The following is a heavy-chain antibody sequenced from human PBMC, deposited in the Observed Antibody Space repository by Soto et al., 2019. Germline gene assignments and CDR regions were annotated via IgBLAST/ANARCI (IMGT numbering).Heavy chain of an antibody. D-gene: IGHD6-19*01. CDR1: GFTFSSYA. CDR3: AKDRKSGSGWYWDY. J-gene: IGHJ4*02. CDR2: ISGSGGST. V-gene: IGHV3-23*01. Sequence: EVQLLEFGGGLVQPGGSLRLSCVASGFTFSSYAMSWVRQAQGKGLEWVSGISGSGGSTYYADSVKGRFTISRDNSKNTLYLQMNSLRAEDTAVYYCAKDRKSGSGWYWDYWGQGGLVTVSS.